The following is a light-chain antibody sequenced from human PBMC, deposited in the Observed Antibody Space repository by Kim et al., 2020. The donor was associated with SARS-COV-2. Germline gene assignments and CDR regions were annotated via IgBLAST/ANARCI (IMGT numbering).Light chain of an antibody. V-gene: IGLV2-23*02. J-gene: IGLJ1*01. CDR1: SSDVGSYNL. CDR3: CSYAGSSTFV. CDR2: EVS. Sequence: QSALTQPASVSGSPGQSITISCTGTSSDVGSYNLVSWYQQHPDKAPKLMIYEVSKRPSGVSNHFSGSKTGNTASLTISELQAEDEADYYCCSYAGSSTFVFGTGTKVTVL.